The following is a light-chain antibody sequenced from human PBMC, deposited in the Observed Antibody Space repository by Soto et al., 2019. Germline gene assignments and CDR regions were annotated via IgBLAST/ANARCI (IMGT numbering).Light chain of an antibody. Sequence: QSALTQPASESGSPGQSVTISCTGTSSDVGGYDYVSWYQQHPGKAPKLMIYEVSKRPSGVPDRFSGSKSGKTASLTVSGLQAEDEADYYCSSFSGSNTFMVFGAATQVTVL. CDR1: SSDVGGYDY. V-gene: IGLV2-8*01. CDR3: SSFSGSNTFMV. J-gene: IGLJ1*01. CDR2: EVS.